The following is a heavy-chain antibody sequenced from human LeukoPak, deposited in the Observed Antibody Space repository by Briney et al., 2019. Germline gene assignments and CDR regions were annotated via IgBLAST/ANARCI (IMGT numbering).Heavy chain of an antibody. D-gene: IGHD6-13*01. CDR2: ISGDGDST. CDR3: AKDLYSSSWLLDQ. Sequence: GGSLRLPCVASGFTFDDYAMHWVRQAPGKGLEWVSLISGDGDSTYYAESLKGRFTISRDNSKNSLYLQIKRLRNEDTALYDCAKDLYSSSWLLDQWGQGTLVTVSS. J-gene: IGHJ5*02. CDR1: GFTFDDYA. V-gene: IGHV3-43*02.